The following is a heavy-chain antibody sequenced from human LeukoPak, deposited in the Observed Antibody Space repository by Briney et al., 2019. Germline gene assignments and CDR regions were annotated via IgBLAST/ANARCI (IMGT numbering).Heavy chain of an antibody. J-gene: IGHJ4*02. CDR3: ARDLAVAGTSSSDY. CDR2: ISYDGSNK. CDR1: GFTFSSYA. D-gene: IGHD6-19*01. V-gene: IGHV3-30-3*01. Sequence: PGGSLRLSCAASGFTFSSYAIHWVRQAPGKGLEWVAVISYDGSNKYYTDSVKGRFTISRDNSKNTLYLQMNSLRAEDTAVYYCARDLAVAGTSSSDYWGQGTLVTVSS.